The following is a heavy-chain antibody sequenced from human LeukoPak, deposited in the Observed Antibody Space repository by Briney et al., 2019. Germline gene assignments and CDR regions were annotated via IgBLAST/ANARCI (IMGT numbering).Heavy chain of an antibody. CDR1: GGSFSGYY. J-gene: IGHJ3*02. V-gene: IGHV4-34*01. CDR3: ARVPSPVLRFLEWSNDAFDI. D-gene: IGHD3-3*01. Sequence: SSETLSLTCAVYGGSFSGYYWRWIRQPPGKGLEWIGEINHSGSTNYNPSLKSRVTISVDTSKNQFSLKLSSVTAADTAVYYCARVPSPVLRFLEWSNDAFDIWGQGTMVTVSS. CDR2: INHSGST.